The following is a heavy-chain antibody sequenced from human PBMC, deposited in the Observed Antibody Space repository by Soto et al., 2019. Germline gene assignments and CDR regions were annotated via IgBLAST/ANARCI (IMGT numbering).Heavy chain of an antibody. V-gene: IGHV1-69*13. CDR1: GGTFSSYA. CDR2: IIPIFGTA. D-gene: IGHD2-21*02. CDR3: ASANLAYCGGDCYLPFDY. J-gene: IGHJ4*02. Sequence: SVKVSCKASGGTFSSYAISWVRQAPGQGLEWMGGIIPIFGTANYAQKFQGRVTITADESTSTAYMELSSLRSEDTAVFYCASANLAYCGGDCYLPFDYWGQGTLVTVSS.